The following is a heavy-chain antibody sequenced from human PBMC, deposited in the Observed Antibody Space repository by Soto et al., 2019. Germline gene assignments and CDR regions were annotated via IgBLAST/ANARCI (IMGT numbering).Heavy chain of an antibody. CDR3: ARGNKWYRL. D-gene: IGHD2-15*01. CDR1: GFTVSSNY. J-gene: IGHJ4*02. V-gene: IGHV3-53*04. Sequence: EVQLVESGGGLVQPGGSLRLSCAASGFTVSSNYMTWVRQAPGKGLEWVSVIYSGGSTYYADSVKGRFTISRHNSTNTVFLQMNSLRDGDTSVYYCARGNKWYRLWGQGALVTVSS. CDR2: IYSGGST.